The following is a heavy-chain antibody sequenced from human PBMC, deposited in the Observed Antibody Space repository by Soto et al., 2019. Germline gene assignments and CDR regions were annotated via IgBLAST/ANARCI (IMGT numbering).Heavy chain of an antibody. D-gene: IGHD3-22*01. Sequence: PSETLSLTCAVSGGSISSGGYSWSWIRQPPGKGLEWIGYIYHSGSTYYNPSLKSRVTISVDRSKNQFSLKLSSVTAADTAVYYCASARQYYYDSSGYSAEYFQHWGQGTLVTRLL. CDR2: IYHSGST. CDR3: ASARQYYYDSSGYSAEYFQH. CDR1: GGSISSGGYS. J-gene: IGHJ1*01. V-gene: IGHV4-30-2*01.